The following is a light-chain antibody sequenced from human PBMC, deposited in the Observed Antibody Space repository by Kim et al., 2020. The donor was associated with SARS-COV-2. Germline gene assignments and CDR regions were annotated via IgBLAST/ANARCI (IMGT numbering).Light chain of an antibody. CDR1: QGISNY. V-gene: IGKV1-27*01. J-gene: IGKJ1*01. Sequence: ASVGDRVTLTCRASQGISNYLAWYQQKPGKVPKLLIYAASALKSGVPSRFSGSGSGTDFTLTITSLQPEDVAAYYCQQCKGAPWTFGQGTKVDIK. CDR2: AAS. CDR3: QQCKGAPWT.